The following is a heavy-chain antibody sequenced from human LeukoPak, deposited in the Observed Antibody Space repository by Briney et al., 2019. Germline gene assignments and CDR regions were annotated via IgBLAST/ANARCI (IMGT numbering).Heavy chain of an antibody. Sequence: PGGSLRLPCAASGFTVSSYYMSWVRQAPGKGLEWVSVIYSGGSTYYADSVKGRFTISRDKPKNTLFLQMNRLRAEDTAVYYCASSMVRGVSAMIYWGQGTLVTVSS. J-gene: IGHJ4*02. CDR2: IYSGGST. CDR3: ASSMVRGVSAMIY. D-gene: IGHD3-10*01. V-gene: IGHV3-66*01. CDR1: GFTVSSYY.